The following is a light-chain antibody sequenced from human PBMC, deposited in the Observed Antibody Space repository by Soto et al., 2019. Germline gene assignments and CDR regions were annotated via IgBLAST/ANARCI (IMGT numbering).Light chain of an antibody. CDR1: QSISTY. Sequence: DIQLTQSPSSLSASVGDRVTITCRASQSISTYLNWYQQMPGKAPKLLIYAASTLQSGVPSRFSGGGSGTDFTLAISSQQPEDFATYFCQQGYSNPRTFGQGTELEI. V-gene: IGKV1-39*01. CDR3: QQGYSNPRT. CDR2: AAS. J-gene: IGKJ2*02.